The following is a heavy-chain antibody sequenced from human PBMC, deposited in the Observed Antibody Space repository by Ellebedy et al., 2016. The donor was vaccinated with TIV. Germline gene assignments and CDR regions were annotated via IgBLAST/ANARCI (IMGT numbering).Heavy chain of an antibody. CDR2: INTGDGNT. CDR3: TRVTWIQTWSPFGY. CDR1: GYTFTRFS. V-gene: IGHV1-3*04. J-gene: IGHJ4*02. D-gene: IGHD5-18*01. Sequence: AASVKVSCKASGYTFTRFSIHWVRQAPGQRLEWMGWINTGDGNTEYSQKFQGRLTITRDTSASTAYMDLSSLRSEDTAVYYCTRVTWIQTWSPFGYWGQGTLVTVSS.